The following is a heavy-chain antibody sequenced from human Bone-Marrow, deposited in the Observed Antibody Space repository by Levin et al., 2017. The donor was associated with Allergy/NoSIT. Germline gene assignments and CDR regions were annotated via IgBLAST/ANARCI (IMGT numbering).Heavy chain of an antibody. Sequence: GGSLRLSCAASGITLSSFTMNWVRQPPGKGLEWVSSISGGSNFIYYADSMRGRFTISRDNAKNSVYLQMTNLRAEDTGVYYCASGESTSFTPDFAYWGQGTLVTVSS. CDR3: ASGESTSFTPDFAY. J-gene: IGHJ4*02. CDR2: ISGGSNFI. V-gene: IGHV3-21*01. D-gene: IGHD4-17*01. CDR1: GITLSSFT.